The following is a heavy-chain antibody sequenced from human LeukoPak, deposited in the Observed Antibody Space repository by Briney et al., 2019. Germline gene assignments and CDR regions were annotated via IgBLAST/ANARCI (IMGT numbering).Heavy chain of an antibody. CDR2: MNPNSGNT. CDR3: ARGFRCSGGSCYYFDY. D-gene: IGHD2-15*01. CDR1: GYTFTSYD. Sequence: ASVKVSCKASGYTFTSYDINWVRQATGQGLAWMGWMNPNSGNTGYAQKFQGRVTMTRTTSISTAYMELSSLRSEDTAVYYCARGFRCSGGSCYYFDYWGQGTLVTVSS. J-gene: IGHJ4*02. V-gene: IGHV1-8*01.